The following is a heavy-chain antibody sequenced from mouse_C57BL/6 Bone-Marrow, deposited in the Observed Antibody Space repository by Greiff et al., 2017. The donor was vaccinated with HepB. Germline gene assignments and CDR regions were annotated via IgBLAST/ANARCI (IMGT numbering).Heavy chain of an antibody. V-gene: IGHV1-82*01. Sequence: QVQLQQSGPELVKPGASVKISCKASGYAFSSSWMNWVKQRPGKGLEWIGRIYPGDGDTNYNGKFKGKATLTADKSSSTAYMQLSSLTSEDSAVYFCAREDYGNFCYFDYWGQGTTLTVSS. J-gene: IGHJ2*01. CDR1: GYAFSSSW. D-gene: IGHD2-1*01. CDR2: IYPGDGDT. CDR3: AREDYGNFCYFDY.